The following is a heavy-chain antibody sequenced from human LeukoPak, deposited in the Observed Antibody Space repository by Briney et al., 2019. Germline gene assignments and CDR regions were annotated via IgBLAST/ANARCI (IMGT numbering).Heavy chain of an antibody. V-gene: IGHV1-69*13. CDR2: IIPIFGTA. J-gene: IGHJ6*02. Sequence: SVKVSCKASGYTFTSYGISWVRQAPGQGLEWMGGIIPIFGTANYAQKFQGRVTITADESTSTAYMELSSLRSKDTAVYYCARDYCSSTSCLFSAFSMDVWGQGTTVTVSS. D-gene: IGHD2-2*01. CDR3: ARDYCSSTSCLFSAFSMDV. CDR1: GYTFTSYG.